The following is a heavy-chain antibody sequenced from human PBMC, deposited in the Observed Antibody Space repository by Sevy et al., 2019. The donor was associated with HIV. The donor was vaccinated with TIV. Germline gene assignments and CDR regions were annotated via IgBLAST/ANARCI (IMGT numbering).Heavy chain of an antibody. V-gene: IGHV3-30*04. J-gene: IGHJ4*02. CDR2: ISYDGIIK. CDR1: GFTFNTHA. D-gene: IGHD6-19*01. Sequence: GGSLRLSCAASGFTFNTHAMHRVRQAPGKGLEWVALISYDGIIKYYADSVKGRLTISRDNSKNTLSLQMNSLRIEDTAVYYCAREGGYTSAWSPGNYWGQGTLVTVSS. CDR3: AREGGYTSAWSPGNY.